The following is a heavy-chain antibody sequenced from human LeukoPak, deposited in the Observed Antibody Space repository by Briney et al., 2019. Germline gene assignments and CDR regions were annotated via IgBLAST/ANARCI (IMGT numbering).Heavy chain of an antibody. Sequence: SETLSLTCTVPGGSISSSSYYWGWIRQPPGKGLEWIGSIYYSGSTYYNPSLKSRVTISVDTSKHQFSLKLSSVTAADTAVYYCARAVITMVRGVIITRGFDPWGQGTLVTVSS. V-gene: IGHV4-39*07. J-gene: IGHJ5*02. D-gene: IGHD3-10*01. CDR2: IYYSGST. CDR1: GGSISSSSYY. CDR3: ARAVITMVRGVIITRGFDP.